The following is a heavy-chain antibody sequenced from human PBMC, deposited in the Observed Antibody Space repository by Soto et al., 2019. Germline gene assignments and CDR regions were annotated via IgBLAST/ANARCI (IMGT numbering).Heavy chain of an antibody. J-gene: IGHJ4*02. CDR2: INWNGDST. CDR1: GFTFDDFG. Sequence: GGSLRLSCAASGFTFDDFGMSWVRQAPGKGLEWVSGINWNGDSTAYADSVKGRFTISRDNAKNTLYLQMNSLRAEDTAVYYCAKGSSSSRPYYFDYWGQGTPVTVSS. CDR3: AKGSSSSRPYYFDY. V-gene: IGHV3-20*04. D-gene: IGHD2-2*01.